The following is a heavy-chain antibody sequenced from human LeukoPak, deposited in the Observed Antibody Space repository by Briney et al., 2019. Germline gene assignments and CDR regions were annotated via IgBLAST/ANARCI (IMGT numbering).Heavy chain of an antibody. D-gene: IGHD3-22*01. V-gene: IGHV4-39*01. Sequence: ASETLSLTCTVSGGSISSSSYYWGRIRQPPGKGLEWIGSIYYSGSTYYNPSLKSRVTISVDTSKNQFSLKLSSVTAADTAVYYCASFDYYDSSGPGVDYWGQGTLVTVSS. CDR2: IYYSGST. CDR3: ASFDYYDSSGPGVDY. J-gene: IGHJ4*02. CDR1: GGSISSSSYY.